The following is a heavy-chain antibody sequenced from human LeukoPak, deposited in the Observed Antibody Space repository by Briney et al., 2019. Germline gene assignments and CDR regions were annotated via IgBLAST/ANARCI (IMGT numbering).Heavy chain of an antibody. D-gene: IGHD6-19*01. CDR2: ISYDGSNK. V-gene: IGHV3-30*18. J-gene: IGHJ4*02. CDR3: AKDLGGWYTRFDY. Sequence: GRSLRLSCAASGFTFSSYGMHWVRQAPGKGLEWVAVISYDGSNKYYTDSVKGRFTISRDNSKNTLYLQMNSLRAEDTAVYYCAKDLGGWYTRFDYWGQGTLVTVSS. CDR1: GFTFSSYG.